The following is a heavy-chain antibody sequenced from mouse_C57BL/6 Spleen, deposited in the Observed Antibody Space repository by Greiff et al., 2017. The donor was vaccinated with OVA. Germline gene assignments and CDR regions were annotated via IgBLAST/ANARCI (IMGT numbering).Heavy chain of an antibody. CDR2: IWSDGST. Sequence: VKLQESGPGLVAPSQSLSITCTVSGFSLTSYGVHWVRQPPGKGLEWLVVIWSDGSTTYNSALKSRLSISKDNSKSQVFLKMNSLQTDDTAMYYCARQGYGNYEYFDVWGTGTTGTVSS. V-gene: IGHV2-6-1*01. D-gene: IGHD2-1*01. CDR1: GFSLTSYG. J-gene: IGHJ1*03. CDR3: ARQGYGNYEYFDV.